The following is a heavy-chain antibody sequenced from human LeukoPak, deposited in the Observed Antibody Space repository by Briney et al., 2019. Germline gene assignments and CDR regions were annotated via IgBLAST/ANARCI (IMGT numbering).Heavy chain of an antibody. CDR2: IKPDGSER. CDR1: GFTFSNAW. CDR3: AKYFYDGSGTHYFDY. D-gene: IGHD3-22*01. J-gene: IGHJ4*02. V-gene: IGHV3-7*01. Sequence: GGSLRLSCAASGFTFSNAWMSWVRQAPGKGLEWVGNIKPDGSERYYVDSLKGRFIISRDNAKNSLYLQMNSLRAEDAAVYYCAKYFYDGSGTHYFDYWGQGTLVTVSS.